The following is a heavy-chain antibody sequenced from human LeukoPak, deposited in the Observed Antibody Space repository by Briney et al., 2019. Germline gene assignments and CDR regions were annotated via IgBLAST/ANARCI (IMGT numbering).Heavy chain of an antibody. CDR1: GGSISSSNW. CDR2: VYHSGSS. Sequence: SETLSLTCAVSGGSISSSNWWSRVRQPPGKGLEWIGKVYHSGSSNYNPSLKSRVTISVDKTKKQFSLKLSSVTAADTAVYYCARVGSGSYLFDYWGQGTLVTVSS. V-gene: IGHV4-4*02. J-gene: IGHJ4*02. CDR3: ARVGSGSYLFDY. D-gene: IGHD1-26*01.